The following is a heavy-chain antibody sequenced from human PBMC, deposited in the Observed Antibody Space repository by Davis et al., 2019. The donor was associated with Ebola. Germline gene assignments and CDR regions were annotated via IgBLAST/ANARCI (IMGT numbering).Heavy chain of an antibody. D-gene: IGHD5-12*01. CDR1: RGSISSHY. CDR2: IYYSGST. Sequence: SETLSLTCSVSRGSISSHYWSWIRQTPGKGLEWIGYIYYSGSTNYNPSLKSRVTISVDTSKNQFSLKLNSVTAADTAVYYCARFDIAATTDYWGQGTLVTVSS. J-gene: IGHJ4*02. CDR3: ARFDIAATTDY. V-gene: IGHV4-59*08.